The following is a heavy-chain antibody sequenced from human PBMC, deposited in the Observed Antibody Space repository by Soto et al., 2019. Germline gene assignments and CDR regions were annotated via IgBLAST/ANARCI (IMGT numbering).Heavy chain of an antibody. J-gene: IGHJ4*02. Sequence: QITLKESGPTLVKPTQTLTLTCTFSGFSLSTSGVGVGWIRQPPGKALEWLALIYWDDDKRYSPSLKSRLTITTDTSKNQVDLTMTNMDPVDTATYYCAHSEGVYSSGWDAFDYWGQGTLVTVSS. CDR3: AHSEGVYSSGWDAFDY. CDR2: IYWDDDK. V-gene: IGHV2-5*02. CDR1: GFSLSTSGVG. D-gene: IGHD6-19*01.